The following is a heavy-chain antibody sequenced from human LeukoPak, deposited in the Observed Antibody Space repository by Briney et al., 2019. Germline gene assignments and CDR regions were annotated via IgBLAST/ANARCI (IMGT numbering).Heavy chain of an antibody. D-gene: IGHD3-22*01. V-gene: IGHV1-46*01. J-gene: IGHJ4*02. CDR2: INPNGGST. Sequence: ASVKVSCKASGYTFTSHYMHWVRQAPGQGLEWMGIINPNGGSTSHAQKFQGRVTMTRDKSTSTVYMDLSSLRSEDTAVYYCARDMEHYYDSSGYYPRGSLDYWGQGTLVTVSS. CDR1: GYTFTSHY. CDR3: ARDMEHYYDSSGYYPRGSLDY.